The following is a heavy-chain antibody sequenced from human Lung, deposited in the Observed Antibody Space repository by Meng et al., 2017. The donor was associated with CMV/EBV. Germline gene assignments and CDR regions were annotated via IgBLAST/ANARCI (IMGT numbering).Heavy chain of an antibody. CDR2: IYPGDSDT. Sequence: SXKGSGYSXTSYWIGWVRQMPGKGLEWMGIIYPGDSDTRYSPSFQGQVTISADKSISTAYLQWSSLKASDTAMYYCARLSYYDFWSGYYPYYYGMDVWXQGTTVTVSS. J-gene: IGHJ6*02. CDR1: GYSXTSYW. V-gene: IGHV5-51*01. D-gene: IGHD3-3*01. CDR3: ARLSYYDFWSGYYPYYYGMDV.